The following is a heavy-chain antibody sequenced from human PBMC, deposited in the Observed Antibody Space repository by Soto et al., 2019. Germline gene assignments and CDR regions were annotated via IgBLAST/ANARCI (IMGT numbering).Heavy chain of an antibody. CDR3: AREPGFYDTSRYYPNFDY. CDR1: GYTFTSYY. D-gene: IGHD3-22*01. J-gene: IGHJ4*01. V-gene: IGHV1-46*01. Sequence: ASVKVSCKASGYTFTSYYMHWVRQAPGHRLEWMGLITPGGGTTSYVQKFQGRLTMTRDTSTSTVYMELSSLRSEDTAVYYCAREPGFYDTSRYYPNFDYWGQGTLVTVSS. CDR2: ITPGGGTT.